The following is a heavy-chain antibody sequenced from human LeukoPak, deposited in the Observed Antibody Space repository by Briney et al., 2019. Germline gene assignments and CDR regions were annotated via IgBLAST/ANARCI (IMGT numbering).Heavy chain of an antibody. CDR2: IYSGGST. Sequence: GGSLRLSCAASGFIVSSYYTSWVRQAPGKGLEWVSVIYSGGSTYYADPVKGRFTISRDSSKNTLYLQMNSLRGDDTDVYFCARDLCSGVSCYRPYGLDVWGQGTTVTVSS. CDR3: ARDLCSGVSCYRPYGLDV. D-gene: IGHD2-15*01. CDR1: GFIVSSYY. J-gene: IGHJ6*02. V-gene: IGHV3-53*01.